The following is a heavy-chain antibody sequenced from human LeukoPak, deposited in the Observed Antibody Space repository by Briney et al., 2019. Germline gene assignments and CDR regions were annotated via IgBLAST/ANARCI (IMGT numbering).Heavy chain of an antibody. CDR2: ILDSGYST. V-gene: IGHV3-23*01. D-gene: IGHD3-16*01. J-gene: IGHJ6*03. CDR1: GFTFSSYA. CDR3: AKLGGHPLHNYYVGV. Sequence: GGSLRLSCAASGFTFSSYAMSWVRQAPGKGLEWVSGILDSGYSTYYANSVKGRFTISRDNSNNTLCLQMNSLRVEDTAVYYCAKLGGHPLHNYYVGVWGKGTTVAVSS.